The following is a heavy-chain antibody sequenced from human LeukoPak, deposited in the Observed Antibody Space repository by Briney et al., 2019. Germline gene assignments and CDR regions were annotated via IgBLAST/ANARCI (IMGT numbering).Heavy chain of an antibody. CDR3: ARDQTAAAGFLDY. CDR1: GGSFSGYY. J-gene: IGHJ4*02. V-gene: IGHV4-30-4*08. CDR2: IYYSGRT. D-gene: IGHD6-13*01. Sequence: KPSETLSLTCTVYGGSFSGYYWSWIRQPPGKGLEWIGYIYYSGRTYYNPSLKSRVTISLDTSKNQFSLKLTPVTAADTAVYYCARDQTAAAGFLDYWGQGTLVTVSS.